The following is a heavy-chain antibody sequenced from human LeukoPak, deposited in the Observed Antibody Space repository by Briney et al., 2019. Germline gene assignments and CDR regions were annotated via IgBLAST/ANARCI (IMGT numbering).Heavy chain of an antibody. D-gene: IGHD3-16*02. J-gene: IGHJ6*03. CDR3: ARGRSYQTYYYYYMDV. Sequence: PSETLSLTCTVSGGSMNTSIYYWSWIRQPPGKGLEWIGEINHSGSTNYNPSLKSRVTMSVDTSKNQFSLKLSSVTAADTAVYYCARGRSYQTYYYYYMDVWGKGTTVTVSS. CDR1: GGSMNTSIYY. V-gene: IGHV4-39*07. CDR2: INHSGST.